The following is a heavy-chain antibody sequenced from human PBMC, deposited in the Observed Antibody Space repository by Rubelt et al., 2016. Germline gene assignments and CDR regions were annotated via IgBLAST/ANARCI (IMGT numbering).Heavy chain of an antibody. Sequence: EVQLVESGGGLVKPGGSLRLSCAASGFTFSSYSMNWVRQAPGKGLEWVANIKKDGSTKYYVDSVKGRFSISRDNAKNSLFLQMNSLRVEDTAVYHCATDPPWESSNLDVWGQGTVVTVSS. CDR1: GFTFSSYS. CDR2: IKKDGSTK. CDR3: ATDPPWESSNLDV. J-gene: IGHJ3*01. V-gene: IGHV3-7*01. D-gene: IGHD1-26*01.